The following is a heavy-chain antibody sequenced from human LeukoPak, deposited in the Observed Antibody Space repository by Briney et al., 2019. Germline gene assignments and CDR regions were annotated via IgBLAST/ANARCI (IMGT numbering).Heavy chain of an antibody. CDR2: IIPIFGTA. D-gene: IGHD3-22*01. CDR3: ARDRNYYDSSFDY. Sequence: SVKASCKASGGTFSSYAISWVRQAPGQGLEWMGRIIPIFGTANYAQKFQGRVTITTDESTSPAYMELSSLRSEDTAVYYCARDRNYYDSSFDYWGQGTLVTVPS. J-gene: IGHJ4*02. V-gene: IGHV1-69*05. CDR1: GGTFSSYA.